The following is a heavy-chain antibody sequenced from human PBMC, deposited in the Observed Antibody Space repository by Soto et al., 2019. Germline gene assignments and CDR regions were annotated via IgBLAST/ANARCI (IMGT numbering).Heavy chain of an antibody. Sequence: GGSLRLSCAASGFTFSSYAMNWVRQAPGKGLEWISVISNSGHSAYYADSVKGRFAISRDNSKNTLYLQIKSLRAEDTAAYYCAKGGPTFLNWFGPWGQGTLVTVSS. V-gene: IGHV3-23*01. CDR1: GFTFSSYA. D-gene: IGHD5-12*01. CDR2: ISNSGHSA. J-gene: IGHJ5*02. CDR3: AKGGPTFLNWFGP.